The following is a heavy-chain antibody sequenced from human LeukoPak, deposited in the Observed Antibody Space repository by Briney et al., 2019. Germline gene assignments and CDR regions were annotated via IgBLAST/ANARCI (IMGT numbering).Heavy chain of an antibody. Sequence: ETLSLTCTVSGDSISSGDYYWGWIRQPPGKGLEWIGSIYYSGSTYYNPSLKSRVTISVDTSKNQFSLKLSSVTAADTAVYYCARSTYCSGGSCSHNWFDPWGQGTLVTVSS. V-gene: IGHV4-39*07. J-gene: IGHJ5*02. CDR2: IYYSGST. CDR3: ARSTYCSGGSCSHNWFDP. CDR1: GDSISSGDYY. D-gene: IGHD2-15*01.